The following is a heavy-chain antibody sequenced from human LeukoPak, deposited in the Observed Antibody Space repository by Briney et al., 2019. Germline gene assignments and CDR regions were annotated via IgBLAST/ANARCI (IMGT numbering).Heavy chain of an antibody. Sequence: SETLSLTCAVYGGSFSGYYWSWIRQPPGKGLEWIGEINHSGSTNYNPSLKSRVTISVDTSKNQFSLKLSFVTAADTAVYYCARGPLYYDFWSGSYYYGMDVWGQGTTVTVSS. D-gene: IGHD3-3*01. V-gene: IGHV4-34*01. J-gene: IGHJ6*02. CDR2: INHSGST. CDR3: ARGPLYYDFWSGSYYYGMDV. CDR1: GGSFSGYY.